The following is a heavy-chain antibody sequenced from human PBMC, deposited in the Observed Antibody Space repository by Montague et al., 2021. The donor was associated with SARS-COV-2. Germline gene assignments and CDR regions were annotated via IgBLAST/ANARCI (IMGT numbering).Heavy chain of an antibody. CDR1: GFSLCTSGMC. V-gene: IGHV2-70*11. J-gene: IGHJ4*02. D-gene: IGHD7-27*01. CDR2: IDWDDDK. Sequence: VKPTQTLTLTCTFSGFSLCTSGMCVSWIRQPPGKALEWLERIDWDDDKYYSTSLKTRLTISKDTSKNQVVLTMTNMDPGDTATYYCARDWGCTHFDYWGQGTLVTVSS. CDR3: ARDWGCTHFDY.